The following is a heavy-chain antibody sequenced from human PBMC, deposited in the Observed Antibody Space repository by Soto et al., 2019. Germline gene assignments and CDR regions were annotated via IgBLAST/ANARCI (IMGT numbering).Heavy chain of an antibody. CDR3: ARGYDFWSGYPGGYYGMDV. CDR2: IILIFGTA. J-gene: IGHJ6*02. D-gene: IGHD3-3*01. CDR1: GGTFSSYA. V-gene: IGHV1-69*13. Sequence: SGQVSCKASGGTFSSYAISWVGQAPGQGPVWLGGIILIFGTANYALNFQGRVTITADESTSTAYMALSSLRSEDTAVYYCARGYDFWSGYPGGYYGMDVWGQGTTVTVSS.